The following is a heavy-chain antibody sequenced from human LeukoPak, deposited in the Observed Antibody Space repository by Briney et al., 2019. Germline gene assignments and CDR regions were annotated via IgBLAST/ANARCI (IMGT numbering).Heavy chain of an antibody. V-gene: IGHV3-21*03. CDR2: VSSSGRHM. D-gene: IGHD2/OR15-2a*01. CDR1: GFTFSSYS. J-gene: IGHJ4*02. Sequence: PGGSLRLSCAASGFTFSSYSMNWVRQAPGKGLEWVSSVSSSGRHMYYADSVKGRFTISRDNARNSLYLQMDNLRAEDTGVYYCARDFYDGFALDYWGQGTLVTVSS. CDR3: ARDFYDGFALDY.